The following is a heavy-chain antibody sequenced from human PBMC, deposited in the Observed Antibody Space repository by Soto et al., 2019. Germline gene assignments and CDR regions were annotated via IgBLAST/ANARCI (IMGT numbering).Heavy chain of an antibody. Sequence: QVQLQQWGAGLLKPSETLSLTCAVYGGSFSGYYWSWIRQPPGKGLEWIGEINHSGSTNYNPSLKSRVTISVDTSKSQFSLKLSSVTAADTAVYYCARGGIVVVVAATPTRGNFDYWGQGTLVTVSS. D-gene: IGHD2-15*01. CDR2: INHSGST. V-gene: IGHV4-34*01. J-gene: IGHJ4*02. CDR3: ARGGIVVVVAATPTRGNFDY. CDR1: GGSFSGYY.